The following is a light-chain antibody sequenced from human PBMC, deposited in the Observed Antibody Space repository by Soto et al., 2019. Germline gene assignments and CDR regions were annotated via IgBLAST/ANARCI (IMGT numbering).Light chain of an antibody. CDR1: QDLRNV. CDR2: AAS. J-gene: IGKJ1*01. CDR3: LQHDSYPWT. Sequence: DIQMTQSPSSLSASVGDRVTITCRASQDLRNVLGWYQQKAGKAPKRLIYAASSLQSGVPSRFSGSGSGTEFTLTISSLQPEDFANYYCLQHDSYPWTFGQGTKVEIK. V-gene: IGKV1-17*01.